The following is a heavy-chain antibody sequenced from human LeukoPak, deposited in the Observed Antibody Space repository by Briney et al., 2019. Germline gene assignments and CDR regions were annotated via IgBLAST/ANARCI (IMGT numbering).Heavy chain of an antibody. V-gene: IGHV1-3*01. Sequence: GASVKVSCKASGYDFLNYAMHLVRQALGQRLEWMGLVHAANGTTRYSQKFQGRVTFTRDTSATIAFMELSSLISEDSAVYYCARGRYYYDSDGYWNYLDIWGQGTLVTVSS. D-gene: IGHD3-22*01. CDR3: ARGRYYYDSDGYWNYLDI. J-gene: IGHJ4*02. CDR2: VHAANGTT. CDR1: GYDFLNYA.